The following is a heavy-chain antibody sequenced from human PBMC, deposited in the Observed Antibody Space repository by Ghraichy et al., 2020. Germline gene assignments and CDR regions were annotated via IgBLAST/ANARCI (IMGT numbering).Heavy chain of an antibody. J-gene: IGHJ3*01. CDR1: GGSLSTYY. CDR2: MYYTGRT. CDR3: ARTRILGYYDTSGYYALDAVDV. V-gene: IGHV4-59*08. D-gene: IGHD3-22*01. Sequence: SETLSPTCSVSGGSLSTYYWSWIRQPPGKELEWIGHMYYTGRTTYNSSLNGRVIISIDTSKNHFSLTLSSVTAADTAVYYCARTRILGYYDTSGYYALDAVDVWGQGTMVTVSS.